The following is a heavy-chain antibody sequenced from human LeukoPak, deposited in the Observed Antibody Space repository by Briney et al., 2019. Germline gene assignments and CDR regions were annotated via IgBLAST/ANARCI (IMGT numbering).Heavy chain of an antibody. J-gene: IGHJ6*01. CDR1: GGSISTYY. CDR2: IYYSGST. Sequence: SETLSLTCTDSGGSISTYYWSWIRQPPGKGLEWIGYIYYSGSTNYNPSLKSRVTISVDTSKNQFSLKLSSVTAADTAVYYCARAGPQLAYYYYGMDVWGQGTTVTVSS. V-gene: IGHV4-59*01. CDR3: ARAGPQLAYYYYGMDV.